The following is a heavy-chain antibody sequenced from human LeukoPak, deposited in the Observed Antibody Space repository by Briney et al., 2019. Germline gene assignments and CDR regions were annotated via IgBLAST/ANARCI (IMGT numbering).Heavy chain of an antibody. D-gene: IGHD3-10*01. Sequence: ASVKVSGKASGYTFTSYDINWVRQATGQGLEWMGWMNPNSGNTGYAQKFQGRVTMTRNTSISTAYMELSSLRSEDTAVYYCARARITMVRGVKNAFDIWGQGTMVTVSS. V-gene: IGHV1-8*01. J-gene: IGHJ3*02. CDR1: GYTFTSYD. CDR3: ARARITMVRGVKNAFDI. CDR2: MNPNSGNT.